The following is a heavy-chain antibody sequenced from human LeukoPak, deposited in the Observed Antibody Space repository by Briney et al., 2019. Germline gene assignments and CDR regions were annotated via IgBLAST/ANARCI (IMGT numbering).Heavy chain of an antibody. Sequence: PSETLSLTCAVSGGSISSGDYSWSWIRQPPGKGLEWIGYIYHTGSTNCSPSPKSRVTISVDRSKNQFSLKLSSVTAADTAVYYCARGSNYDNYFDYWGQGTLVTVSS. D-gene: IGHD4-11*01. CDR3: ARGSNYDNYFDY. J-gene: IGHJ4*02. V-gene: IGHV4-30-2*01. CDR1: GGSISSGDYS. CDR2: IYHTGST.